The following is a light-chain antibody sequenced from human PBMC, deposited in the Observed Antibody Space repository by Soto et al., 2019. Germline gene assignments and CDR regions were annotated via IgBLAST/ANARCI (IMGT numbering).Light chain of an antibody. CDR1: SNDVGAYTY. J-gene: IGLJ2*01. CDR3: SSYTSSNTLL. Sequence: QAVVTQPASVSGSPGQSITISCTGTSNDVGAYTYVSWYQYHPGKAPKLMIFDVNNRPSGVSDRFSGSKSDNTASLTISGLQAEDEADYYCSSYTSSNTLLFGGGTKLTVL. V-gene: IGLV2-14*03. CDR2: DVN.